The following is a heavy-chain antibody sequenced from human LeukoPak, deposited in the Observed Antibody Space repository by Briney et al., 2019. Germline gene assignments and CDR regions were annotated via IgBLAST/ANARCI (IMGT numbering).Heavy chain of an antibody. CDR2: ISGSGTGT. CDR1: GFTFSSYA. CDR3: AKSSSWNGYMDV. D-gene: IGHD6-13*01. V-gene: IGHV3-23*01. Sequence: GGSLRLSCAASGFTFSSYAMSWVRQAPGKGLVWVSVISGSGTGTYYADSVKGRFSISRDNSKNTLFLQMHSLTAEDTAVYYCAKSSSWNGYMDVWGQGTTVTVSS. J-gene: IGHJ6*02.